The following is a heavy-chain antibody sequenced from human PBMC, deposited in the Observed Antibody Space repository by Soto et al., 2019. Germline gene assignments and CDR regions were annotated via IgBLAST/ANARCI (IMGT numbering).Heavy chain of an antibody. CDR3: WFITGGDLWYWLDA. D-gene: IGHD3-16*01. Sequence: GGSLRLTCGGSGFTFSTFVMIWVRQAPGKGLEWVSGISGSGVGTYYADSVRGRFTISRDNSKNTMYLQINSLRDEDTAVYYGWFITGGDLWYWLDAWGQGAPVTVSS. V-gene: IGHV3-23*01. CDR2: ISGSGVGT. CDR1: GFTFSTFV. J-gene: IGHJ5*01.